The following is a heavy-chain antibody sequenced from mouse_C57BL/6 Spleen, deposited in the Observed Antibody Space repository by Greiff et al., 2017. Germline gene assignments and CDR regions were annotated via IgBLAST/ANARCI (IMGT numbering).Heavy chain of an antibody. Sequence: QVQLQQSGAELVKPGASVKLSCKASGYTFTSYWITWVKQRPGQGLEWIGDIYPGSGSTNYNEKFKSKATLTVDTSSSTAYMQLSSLTSEDSAVYYCARHYGSSGLDYWGQGTTLTVSS. V-gene: IGHV1-55*01. D-gene: IGHD1-1*01. J-gene: IGHJ2*01. CDR2: IYPGSGST. CDR3: ARHYGSSGLDY. CDR1: GYTFTSYW.